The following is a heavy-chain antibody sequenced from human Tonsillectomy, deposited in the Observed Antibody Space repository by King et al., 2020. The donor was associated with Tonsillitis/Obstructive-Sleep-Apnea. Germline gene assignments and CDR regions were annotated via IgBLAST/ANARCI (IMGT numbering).Heavy chain of an antibody. J-gene: IGHJ4*02. Sequence: VQLVESGGGVVQPGRSLRLSCAASGFTFSSYAMHWVRQAPGKGLEWVAVISYDGSNKYYADSVKGRFTISRDNSKNTLYLQMNSLRAEDTAVYYCARDQDCGSHFDYWGQGTLVTVSS. D-gene: IGHD3/OR15-3a*01. CDR3: ARDQDCGSHFDY. CDR1: GFTFSSYA. CDR2: ISYDGSNK. V-gene: IGHV3-30*04.